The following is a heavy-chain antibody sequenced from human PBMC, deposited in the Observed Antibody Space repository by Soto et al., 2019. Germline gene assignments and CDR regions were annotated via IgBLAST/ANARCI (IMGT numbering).Heavy chain of an antibody. CDR1: GGYISGYD. J-gene: IGHJ6*03. D-gene: IGHD2-15*01. V-gene: IGHV4-34*01. CDR3: ARGRVAAYSGYYYYMDV. Sequence: SETLSLTCAVYGGYISGYDWSWIRKPTGKGLEWIGEINHSGSTNYNPSLKSRVTISVDTSKNQFSLKLSSVTAADTAVYYCARGRVAAYSGYYYYMDVWGKGTTVTVSS. CDR2: INHSGST.